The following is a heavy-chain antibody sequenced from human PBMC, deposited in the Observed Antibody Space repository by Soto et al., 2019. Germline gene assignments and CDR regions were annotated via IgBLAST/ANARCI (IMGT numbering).Heavy chain of an antibody. CDR2: IITILGIA. CDR1: GDPFSSYT. V-gene: IGHV1-69*04. CDR3: AREYGLELPHYCYLDV. Sequence: ASVKVSCKASGDPFSSYTISWVRQAPGQGLEWMGRIITILGIANYAQKFQGRVTITADKSTSTAYMELSSLRSEDTAVYYCAREYGLELPHYCYLDVVGKGSTVTFS. J-gene: IGHJ6*03. D-gene: IGHD1-7*01.